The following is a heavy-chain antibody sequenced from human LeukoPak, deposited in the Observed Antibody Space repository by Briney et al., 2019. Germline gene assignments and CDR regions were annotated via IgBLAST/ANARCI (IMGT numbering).Heavy chain of an antibody. CDR1: GFTFDDYT. CDR2: ISWDGGST. CDR3: ARDRLLITVAGTVDQ. J-gene: IGHJ4*02. V-gene: IGHV3-43*01. D-gene: IGHD6-19*01. Sequence: GGSLRLSCAASGFTFDDYTMHWVRQAPGKGLEWVSLISWDGGSTYYADSVKGRFTISRDNSKNSLYLQMNSLRPEDTAVYYCARDRLLITVAGTVDQWGRGTLVTVSS.